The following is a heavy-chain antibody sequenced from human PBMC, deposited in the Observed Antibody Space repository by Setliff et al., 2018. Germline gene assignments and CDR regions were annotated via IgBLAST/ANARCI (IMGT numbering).Heavy chain of an antibody. CDR1: GGSISSGDHY. J-gene: IGHJ5*02. D-gene: IGHD3-10*01. CDR3: ARSGDYGSGRLSP. V-gene: IGHV4-61*02. CDR2: IHASGST. Sequence: PSETLSLTCTVSGGSISSGDHYWSWIRQPAGKGLEWIGRIHASGSTNYNPSLKSRVTISLDTSSNQFSLKLSSVTAAETAMYYCARSGDYGSGRLSPWGQGTLVSVS.